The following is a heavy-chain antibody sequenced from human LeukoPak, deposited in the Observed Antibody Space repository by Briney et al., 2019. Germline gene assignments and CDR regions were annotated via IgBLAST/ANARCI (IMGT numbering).Heavy chain of an antibody. CDR1: GGTFSSYA. CDR3: ARDRFYGGNSIDLSDY. J-gene: IGHJ4*02. V-gene: IGHV1-69*06. CDR2: IIPIFGTA. D-gene: IGHD4-23*01. Sequence: ASVKVSCKASGGTFSSYAISWVRQAPGQGLEWMGGIIPIFGTANYAQKFQGRVTITADKSTSTAYMELSSLRSEDTAVYYCARDRFYGGNSIDLSDYWGQGTLVTVSS.